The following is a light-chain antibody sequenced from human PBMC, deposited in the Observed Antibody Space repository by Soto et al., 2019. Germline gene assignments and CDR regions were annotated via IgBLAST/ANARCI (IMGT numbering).Light chain of an antibody. J-gene: IGLJ1*01. CDR1: SSNIGAGSD. V-gene: IGLV1-40*01. CDR2: GNT. Sequence: QSVLTQPPSVSGAPGQRVTISCTGSSSNIGAGSDAHWYQQLPGTAPKLLLSGNTNRPSGVPDRFSGSKSGTSASLAITGLQAEDEGDYYCQSYDSSLNVYVFGTGTKLTVL. CDR3: QSYDSSLNVYV.